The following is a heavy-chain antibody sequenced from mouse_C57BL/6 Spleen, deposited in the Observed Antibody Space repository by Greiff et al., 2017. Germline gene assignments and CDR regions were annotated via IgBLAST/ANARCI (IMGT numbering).Heavy chain of an antibody. D-gene: IGHD3-2*02. J-gene: IGHJ3*01. Sequence: VQLQQPGAELVKPGASVKMSCKASGYTFTSYWITWVKQRPGQGLEWIGDIYPGSGSTNYNEKFKSKATLTVDTSSSTAYMQLSSLTSEDSAVYYCARSWGSGSPFAYWGQGTLVTVSA. CDR3: ARSWGSGSPFAY. CDR2: IYPGSGST. CDR1: GYTFTSYW. V-gene: IGHV1-55*01.